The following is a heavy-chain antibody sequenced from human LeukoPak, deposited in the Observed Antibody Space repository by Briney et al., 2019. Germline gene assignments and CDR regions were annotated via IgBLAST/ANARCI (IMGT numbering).Heavy chain of an antibody. CDR2: INTNTGNP. CDR3: ARSYYHFWSDYQYPGDY. D-gene: IGHD3-3*01. Sequence: PGESLKISCKGSGYSFTSYGISWVRQAPGQGLEWMGWINTNTGNPTYAQGFTGRFVFSLDTSVSTAYLQISSLKAEDTAVYYCARSYYHFWSDYQYPGDYWGQGTLVTVSS. CDR1: GYSFTSYG. V-gene: IGHV7-4-1*02. J-gene: IGHJ4*02.